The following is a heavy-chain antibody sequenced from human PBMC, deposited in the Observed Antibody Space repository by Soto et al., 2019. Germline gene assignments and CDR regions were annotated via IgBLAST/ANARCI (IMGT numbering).Heavy chain of an antibody. J-gene: IGHJ5*02. CDR1: GYSFTSYD. CDR2: MNPNSGGT. CDR3: VRVGQGRIGP. V-gene: IGHV1-8*01. Sequence: QVQLLQSGAEVKKPGASVKVSCKASGYSFTSYDINWVRQATGQGFDFMGWMNPNSGGTGYPQKFQDRVTMTWETSISTAYMELTSLRSEDTAVYYCVRVGQGRIGPWGQGTLVTVSS.